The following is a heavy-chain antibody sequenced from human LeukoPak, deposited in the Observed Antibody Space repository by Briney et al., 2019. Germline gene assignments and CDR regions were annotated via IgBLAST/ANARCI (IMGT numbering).Heavy chain of an antibody. CDR2: IGWDGGST. CDR1: GFTFDDYA. D-gene: IGHD2-2*01. J-gene: IGHJ4*02. V-gene: IGHV3-43D*03. Sequence: PGGSLRLSCAASGFTFDDYAMHWVRQAPGKGLERVSLIGWDGGSTYYADSVKGRFTISRDNSKNSLYLQMNSLRAEDTALYYCAKEGYCSSTSCYGLDYWGQGTLVTVSS. CDR3: AKEGYCSSTSCYGLDY.